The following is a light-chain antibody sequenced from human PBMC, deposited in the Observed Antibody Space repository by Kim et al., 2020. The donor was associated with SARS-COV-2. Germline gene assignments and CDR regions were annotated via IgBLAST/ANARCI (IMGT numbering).Light chain of an antibody. CDR3: QQRINWPRT. CDR1: QSVSSY. CDR2: DAS. J-gene: IGKJ2*01. V-gene: IGKV3-11*01. Sequence: SLSPGESATLSCRASQSVSSYLAWYQQKPGQAPRLLIYDASNRATGIPARFSGSGSGTDFTLTISSLEPEDFAVYYCQQRINWPRTFGQGTKLEI.